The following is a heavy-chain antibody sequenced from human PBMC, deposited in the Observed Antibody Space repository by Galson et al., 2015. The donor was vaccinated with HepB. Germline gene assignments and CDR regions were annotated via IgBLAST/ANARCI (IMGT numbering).Heavy chain of an antibody. CDR1: GYRFQGYW. J-gene: IGHJ4*02. Sequence: QSGAEVTKPGESLKISYKSSGYRFQGYWIGWGSQMPGKGLGWMGIIYPGDPGTRYSPSFQGQVTIPADKSISPAYLQWSSLKASDTARYYCAREGLGYFTGGSCTQFDSWGQGTLVSVSS. V-gene: IGHV5-51*03. CDR2: IYPGDPGT. D-gene: IGHD2-15*01. CDR3: AREGLGYFTGGSCTQFDS.